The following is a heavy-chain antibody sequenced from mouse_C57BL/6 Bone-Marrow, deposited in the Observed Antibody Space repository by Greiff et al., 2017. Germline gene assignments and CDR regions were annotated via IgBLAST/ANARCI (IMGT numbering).Heavy chain of an antibody. CDR1: GYTFTSYW. CDR3: APRNLYDGYSDY. D-gene: IGHD2-3*01. CDR2: IYPGSGST. J-gene: IGHJ2*01. V-gene: IGHV1-55*01. Sequence: QVQLQQSGAELVKPGASVKMSCKASGYTFTSYWITWVKQRPGQGLEWIGDIYPGSGSTNYNEKFKSKATLTVDTSSSTAYMQLSSLTSEDSAVYYCAPRNLYDGYSDYWGQGTTLTVSS.